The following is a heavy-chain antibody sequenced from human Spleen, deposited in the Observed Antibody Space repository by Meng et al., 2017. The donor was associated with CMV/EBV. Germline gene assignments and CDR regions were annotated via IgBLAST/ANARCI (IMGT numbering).Heavy chain of an antibody. CDR1: GFTFSSYA. Sequence: QVQLVESXXXXXQXXRXXRLSCAASGFTFSSYAMHWVRQAPGKGLEWVAVISYDGSNKYYADSVKGRFTISRDNSKNTLYLQMNSLRAEDTAVYYCARDGLGSGSYSYWGQGTLVTVSS. V-gene: IGHV3-30-3*01. D-gene: IGHD1-26*01. CDR3: ARDGLGSGSYSY. CDR2: ISYDGSNK. J-gene: IGHJ4*02.